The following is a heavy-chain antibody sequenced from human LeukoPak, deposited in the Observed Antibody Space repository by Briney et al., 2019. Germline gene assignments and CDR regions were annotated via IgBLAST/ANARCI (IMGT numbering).Heavy chain of an antibody. D-gene: IGHD6-19*01. J-gene: IGHJ4*02. Sequence: PGGSLRLSCAASGSTFDNYAMHWVRHAPGKGLEWLSIISWNSGYIGYADSVKGRFTISRDNAKKSLDLQMNSLRAEDTAFYYCAKVRGTYSSGYFFDYWGQGTLVTVSS. CDR1: GSTFDNYA. V-gene: IGHV3-9*01. CDR3: AKVRGTYSSGYFFDY. CDR2: ISWNSGYI.